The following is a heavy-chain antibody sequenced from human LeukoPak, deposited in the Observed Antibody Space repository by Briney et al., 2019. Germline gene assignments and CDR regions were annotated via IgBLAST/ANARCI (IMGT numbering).Heavy chain of an antibody. V-gene: IGHV3-21*01. J-gene: IGHJ4*02. CDR1: GFTFSSYS. Sequence: GGSLRLSCAASGFTFSSYSMNWVRQAPGKGLEWVSSISSSSSYIYYADSVKGRFTISRDNAKNSPYLQMNSLRAEDTAVYYCARDPGVGASTKDYWGQGTLVTVSS. CDR3: ARDPGVGASTKDY. CDR2: ISSSSSYI. D-gene: IGHD1-26*01.